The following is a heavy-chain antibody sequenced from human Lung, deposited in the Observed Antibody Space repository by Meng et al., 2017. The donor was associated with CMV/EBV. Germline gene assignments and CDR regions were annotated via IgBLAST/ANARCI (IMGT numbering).Heavy chain of an antibody. Sequence: SETLSLXCTVSGDSMNKYTGSYYWGWIRQPPGKGLEWIGNVYYIGNTFYNPSLKSRVSISMDTSKSQVSLKLNSVTAADTAVYYCARAFHCSSTSCYKTNWFEPWGQGTXVTVSS. V-gene: IGHV4-39*07. J-gene: IGHJ5*02. CDR3: ARAFHCSSTSCYKTNWFEP. CDR2: VYYIGNT. D-gene: IGHD2-2*02. CDR1: GDSMNKYTGSYY.